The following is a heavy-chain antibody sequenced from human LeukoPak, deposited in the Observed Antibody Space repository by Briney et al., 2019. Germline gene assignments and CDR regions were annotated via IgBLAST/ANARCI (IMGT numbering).Heavy chain of an antibody. CDR2: IYYSGST. Sequence: SETLSLTCTVSGGSISSYYWSWIRQPPGKGLEWIGYIYYSGSTNYNPSLKSRVTISVDTSKNQFSLKLSSGTAADTAVYYCARGITGTTLFNYYGMDVWGQGTTVTVSS. D-gene: IGHD1-20*01. CDR1: GGSISSYY. CDR3: ARGITGTTLFNYYGMDV. J-gene: IGHJ6*02. V-gene: IGHV4-59*01.